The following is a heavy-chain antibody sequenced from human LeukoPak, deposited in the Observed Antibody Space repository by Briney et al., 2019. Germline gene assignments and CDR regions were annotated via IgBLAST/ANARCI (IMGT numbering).Heavy chain of an antibody. CDR2: IWYDGSNK. CDR3: AKDLRAVYGEFDY. Sequence: PGGSLRLSCAASGFTFSSYGMHWVRQAPGKGLEWVAVIWYDGSNKYSADSVKGRFTISRDNSKNTLYLQMNSLRAEDTAVYYCAKDLRAVYGEFDYWGQGTLVTVSS. J-gene: IGHJ4*02. V-gene: IGHV3-33*06. D-gene: IGHD2/OR15-2a*01. CDR1: GFTFSSYG.